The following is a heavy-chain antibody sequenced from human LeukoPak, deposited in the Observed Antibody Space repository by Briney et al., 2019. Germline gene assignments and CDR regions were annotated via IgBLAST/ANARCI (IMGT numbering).Heavy chain of an antibody. J-gene: IGHJ3*02. Sequence: GGSLRLSCAASGFTVSSNYMSWVRQAPGKGLEWVSVIYSGGSTYYADSVKGRFTISRDNSKHTLYLQMNSLRAEDTAVYYCAREGGAGYCRGGSCYSGAFDTWGQGTMVTVSS. CDR1: GFTVSSNY. D-gene: IGHD2-15*01. CDR2: IYSGGST. CDR3: AREGGAGYCRGGSCYSGAFDT. V-gene: IGHV3-53*01.